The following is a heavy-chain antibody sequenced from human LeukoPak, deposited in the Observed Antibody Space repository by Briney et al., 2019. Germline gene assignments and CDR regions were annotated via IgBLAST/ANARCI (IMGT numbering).Heavy chain of an antibody. CDR2: IYYSGST. Sequence: SETLSLTCTVSGGSISSHYWSWIRQPPGKGLEWIGYIYYSGSTNYNPSLKSRVTISVDTSKNQFSLKLSSVTAADTAVYYCARGRSSNWRRDECYVDVWGKGTTVTVSS. CDR1: GGSISSHY. J-gene: IGHJ6*03. D-gene: IGHD6-13*01. V-gene: IGHV4-59*11. CDR3: ARGRSSNWRRDECYVDV.